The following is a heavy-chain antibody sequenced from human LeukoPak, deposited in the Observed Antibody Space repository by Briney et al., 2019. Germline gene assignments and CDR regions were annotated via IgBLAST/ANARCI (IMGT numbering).Heavy chain of an antibody. Sequence: GASVKVSCKASGYTFTGYYMHCVRQAPGQGLECMGIINPSGGSTSYAQKFQSRVTMTRDMSTSTLYMELSSLRSEDTAVYYCAREPVRGVRLLRQDYWGQGTLVTVSS. CDR3: AREPVRGVRLLRQDY. D-gene: IGHD3-10*01. CDR2: INPSGGST. CDR1: GYTFTGYY. J-gene: IGHJ4*02. V-gene: IGHV1-46*01.